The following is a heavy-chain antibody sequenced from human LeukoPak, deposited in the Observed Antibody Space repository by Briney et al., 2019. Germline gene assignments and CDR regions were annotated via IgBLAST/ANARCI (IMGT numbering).Heavy chain of an antibody. J-gene: IGHJ4*02. D-gene: IGHD4-17*01. CDR1: GASISSSSHY. V-gene: IGHV4-31*03. CDR3: ARAGDYGDPMGRFDY. CDR2: IYYSGST. Sequence: SETLSLTCTVSGASISSSSHYWGWIRQPPGKGLEWIGYIYYSGSTYYNPSLKSRVTISVDTSKNQFSLKLSSVTAADTAVYYCARAGDYGDPMGRFDYWGQGTLVTVSS.